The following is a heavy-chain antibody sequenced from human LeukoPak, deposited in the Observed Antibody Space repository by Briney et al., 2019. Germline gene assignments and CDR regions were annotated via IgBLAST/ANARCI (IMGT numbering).Heavy chain of an antibody. V-gene: IGHV3-30-3*01. Sequence: GGSLRLSCAASGFTFSSYAMHWVRQAPGKGLEWVAVISYDGSNKYYADSVKGRFTISRDNSKDTLYLQMNSLRAEDTAVYYCAKVKGVARSSGYYFDYWGQGTLVTVSS. CDR2: ISYDGSNK. J-gene: IGHJ4*02. D-gene: IGHD6-6*01. CDR1: GFTFSSYA. CDR3: AKVKGVARSSGYYFDY.